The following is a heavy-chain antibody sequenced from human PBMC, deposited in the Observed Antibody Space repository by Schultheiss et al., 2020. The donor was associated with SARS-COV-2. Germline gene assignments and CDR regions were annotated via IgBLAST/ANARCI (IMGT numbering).Heavy chain of an antibody. J-gene: IGHJ6*03. Sequence: SETLSLTCAVYGGSFSGYYWSWIRQPPGKGLEWIGEINHSGSTNYNPSLKSRVTISVDTSKNQFSLSLSSVTAADTAVYYCAAGGYSGYLYYYYMDVWGKGTTVTVSS. CDR3: AAGGYSGYLYYYYMDV. V-gene: IGHV4-34*01. D-gene: IGHD5-12*01. CDR2: INHSGST. CDR1: GGSFSGYY.